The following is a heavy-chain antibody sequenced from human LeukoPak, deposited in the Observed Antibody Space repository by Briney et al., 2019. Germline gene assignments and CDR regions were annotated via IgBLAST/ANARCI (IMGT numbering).Heavy chain of an antibody. CDR3: TTDHIVVPAASDYYYYGMDV. CDR2: IKSKTDGGTT. Sequence: PGGSLRLSCAASGFTFSNAWMSWVRQAPGKGLEWVGRIKSKTDGGTTDYAAPVKGRFTISRDDSKNTLYLQMNSLKTEDTAVYYCTTDHIVVPAASDYYYYGMDVWGQGTTVTVSS. D-gene: IGHD2-2*01. CDR1: GFTFSNAW. J-gene: IGHJ6*02. V-gene: IGHV3-15*01.